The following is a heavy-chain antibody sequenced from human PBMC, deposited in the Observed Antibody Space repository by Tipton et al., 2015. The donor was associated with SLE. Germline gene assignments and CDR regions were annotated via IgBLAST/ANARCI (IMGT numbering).Heavy chain of an antibody. CDR1: GFTFSNYG. CDR2: IWYDGSNK. CDR3: ARDMVGFTRWLDY. J-gene: IGHJ4*02. Sequence: SLRLSCAASGFTFSNYGMHWVRQAPGKGLEWVAVIWYDGSNKYYADSVKGRFTISRDNSNNTLYLQMNSLRAEDTAVYYCARDMVGFTRWLDYWGQGTLVTVSS. D-gene: IGHD1-26*01. V-gene: IGHV3-33*01.